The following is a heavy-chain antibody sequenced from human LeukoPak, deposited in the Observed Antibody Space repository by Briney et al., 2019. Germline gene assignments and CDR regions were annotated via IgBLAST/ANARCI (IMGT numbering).Heavy chain of an antibody. CDR1: GFTFSSYA. J-gene: IGHJ3*02. D-gene: IGHD3-10*01. V-gene: IGHV3-23*01. CDR2: ISGSGGST. CDR3: ARKITMVRGLRRPYDAFDI. Sequence: PGGSLRLSCAASGFTFSSYAMSWVRQAPGKGLEWVSAISGSGGSTYYADSVKGRFTISRDNSKNTLYLQMNSLRAEDTAVYYCARKITMVRGLRRPYDAFDIWGQGTMVTVSS.